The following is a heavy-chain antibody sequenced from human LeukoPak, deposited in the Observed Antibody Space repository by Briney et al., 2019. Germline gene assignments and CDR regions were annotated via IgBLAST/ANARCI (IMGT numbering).Heavy chain of an antibody. CDR3: ARNSLGAPYYDFWSGYRSHDAFDI. Sequence: ASVKVSCKASGYTFTGYYMHWVRQAPGQGLEWMGRINPNSGGTTYAQKFQGRVTMTRDTSISTAYMELSRLRSDDTAVYYCARNSLGAPYYDFWSGYRSHDAFDIWGQGTMVTVSS. CDR2: INPNSGGT. V-gene: IGHV1-2*06. CDR1: GYTFTGYY. D-gene: IGHD3-3*01. J-gene: IGHJ3*02.